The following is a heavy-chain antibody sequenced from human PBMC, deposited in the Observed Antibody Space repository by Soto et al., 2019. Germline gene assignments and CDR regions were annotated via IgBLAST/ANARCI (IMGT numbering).Heavy chain of an antibody. CDR2: IYSGGST. CDR3: ARDKGESGSQYGMDV. CDR1: GFTVSSNY. Sequence: GGSLRLSCAASGFTVSSNYMSWVRQAPGKGLEWVSVIYSGGSTYYADSVKGRFTISRDNSKNTLYLQMNSLRAEDTAVYYCARDKGESGSQYGMDVWGQGTTVTVSS. V-gene: IGHV3-53*01. J-gene: IGHJ6*02. D-gene: IGHD3-3*01.